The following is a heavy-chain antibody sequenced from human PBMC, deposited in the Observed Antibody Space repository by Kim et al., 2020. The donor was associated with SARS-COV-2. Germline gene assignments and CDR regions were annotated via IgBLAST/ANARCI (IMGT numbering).Heavy chain of an antibody. V-gene: IGHV3-53*01. D-gene: IGHD3-10*01. Sequence: GGSLRLSCAASGFTVSSNYMSWVRQAPGKGLEWVSVIYSGGSTYYADSVKGRFTISRDNSKNTLYLQMNSLRAEDTAVYYCAAIGEGVWFDPWGQGTLVTVSS. CDR3: AAIGEGVWFDP. J-gene: IGHJ5*02. CDR1: GFTVSSNY. CDR2: IYSGGST.